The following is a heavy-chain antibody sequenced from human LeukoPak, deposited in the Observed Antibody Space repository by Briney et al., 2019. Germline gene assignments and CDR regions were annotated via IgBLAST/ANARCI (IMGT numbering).Heavy chain of an antibody. V-gene: IGHV3-66*02. CDR3: ARTPDTAMVTGWFDP. CDR1: GFTVSSNY. D-gene: IGHD5-18*01. CDR2: IYSGGST. Sequence: GGSLRLSCAASGFTVSSNYMSWVRQAPGKGLEWVSVIYSGGSTYYADSVKGRFTISRDNSKNTLYLQMNSLRAENTAVYYCARTPDTAMVTGWFDPWGQGTLVTVSS. J-gene: IGHJ5*02.